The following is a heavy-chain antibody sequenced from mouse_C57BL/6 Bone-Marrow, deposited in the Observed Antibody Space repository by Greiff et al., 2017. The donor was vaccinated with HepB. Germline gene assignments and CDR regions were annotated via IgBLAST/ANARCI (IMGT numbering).Heavy chain of an antibody. J-gene: IGHJ2*01. D-gene: IGHD1-1*01. CDR3: ARWSITTVEDYFDY. V-gene: IGHV1-4*01. Sequence: QVQLQQSGAELARPGASVKMSCKASGYTFTSYTMHWVKQRPGQGLEWIGYINPSSGYTKYNQKFKDKATLTADKSSSTADMQLSSLTSEDAAVYYCARWSITTVEDYFDYWGQGTTLTVSS. CDR1: GYTFTSYT. CDR2: INPSSGYT.